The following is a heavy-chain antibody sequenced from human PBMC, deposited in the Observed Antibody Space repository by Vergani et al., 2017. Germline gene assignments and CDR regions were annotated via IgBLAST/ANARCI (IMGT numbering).Heavy chain of an antibody. CDR3: ARGRQWRLTEYLYGMDV. D-gene: IGHD6-19*01. CDR1: GYTFTNYP. CDR2: IKTNSGNP. Sequence: QVQLLQSGSELKKPGASVRISCEASGYTFTNYPLIWVRQAPGQGLEFMGWIKTNSGNPTYAPGFTGLFVFSLDTSVSTAYLQISGLKAEDSAVYYCARGRQWRLTEYLYGMDVWGQGTTVTVSS. V-gene: IGHV7-4-1*02. J-gene: IGHJ6*02.